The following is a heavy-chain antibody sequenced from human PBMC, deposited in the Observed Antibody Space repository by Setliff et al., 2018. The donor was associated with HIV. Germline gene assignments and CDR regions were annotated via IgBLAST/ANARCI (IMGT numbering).Heavy chain of an antibody. CDR3: ARGRKKTLAVSGTRYFDF. CDR2: IHYTGIS. Sequence: TLSLTCVISGGSMGSHYWSWIRQSPGKGLEWIGNIHYTGISDINPSLKRRATISLDRPKIQFSLKLSSVTAADTAIYYCARGRKKTLAVSGTRYFDFWGQGTLVTVSS. V-gene: IGHV4-59*11. D-gene: IGHD6-19*01. CDR1: GGSMGSHY. J-gene: IGHJ4*02.